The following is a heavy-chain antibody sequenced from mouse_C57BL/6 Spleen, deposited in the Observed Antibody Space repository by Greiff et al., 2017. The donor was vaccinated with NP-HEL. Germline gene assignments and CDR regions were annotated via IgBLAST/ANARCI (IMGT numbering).Heavy chain of an antibody. V-gene: IGHV3-1*01. CDR1: GYSITSGYD. CDR2: ISYSGST. J-gene: IGHJ1*03. D-gene: IGHD2-3*01. CDR3: ARRGDGYYWYFDV. Sequence: VQLKESGPGMVKPSQSLSLTCTVTGYSITSGYDWHWIRHFPGNKLEWMGYISYSGSTNYNPSLKSRISITHDTSKNHFFLKLNSVTTEDTATYYCARRGDGYYWYFDVWGTGTTVTVSS.